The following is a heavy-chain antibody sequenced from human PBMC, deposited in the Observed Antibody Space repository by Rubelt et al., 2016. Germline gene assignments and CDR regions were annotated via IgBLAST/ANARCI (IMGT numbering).Heavy chain of an antibody. CDR3: ARDWYGAIDC. CDR1: GSSFSTSW. CDR2: INSDGSSK. Sequence: EVQLVESGGGLVQPGGSLRLSCAASGSSFSTSWLHWVRQVPGKGLVWVSRINSDGSSKPYEDSGKGRFTVSRDNARNMGVLQMNMRRVEDTAVYYWARDWYGAIDCWGQGTLVTVSP. J-gene: IGHJ4*02. V-gene: IGHV3-74*01. D-gene: IGHD4/OR15-4a*01.